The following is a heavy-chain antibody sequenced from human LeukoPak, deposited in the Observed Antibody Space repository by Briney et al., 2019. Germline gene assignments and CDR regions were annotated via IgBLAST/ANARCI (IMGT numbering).Heavy chain of an antibody. V-gene: IGHV1-69*05. Sequence: GASVKVSCKASGYTFTSYGISWVRQAPGQGLEWMGGIIPIFGTANYAQKFQGRVTITTDESTSTAYMELSSLRSEDTAVYYCARALGDVVGNWFDPWGQGTLVTVSS. CDR1: GYTFTSYG. D-gene: IGHD5-12*01. CDR3: ARALGDVVGNWFDP. CDR2: IIPIFGTA. J-gene: IGHJ5*02.